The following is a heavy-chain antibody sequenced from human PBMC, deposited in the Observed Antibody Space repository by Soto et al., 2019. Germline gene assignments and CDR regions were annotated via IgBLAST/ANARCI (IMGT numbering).Heavy chain of an antibody. CDR3: ARVVGAVTTSGSY. Sequence: QVQLQQWGAGLLKPSETLSLTCAVYGGSFSGYYWSWIRQPPGKGLEWIGEINHSGSTNYNPSLKIRVTISVDTSKNQFSLKLSSVTAADTAVYYCARVVGAVTTSGSYWGQGTLVTVSS. V-gene: IGHV4-34*01. J-gene: IGHJ4*02. D-gene: IGHD4-17*01. CDR2: INHSGST. CDR1: GGSFSGYY.